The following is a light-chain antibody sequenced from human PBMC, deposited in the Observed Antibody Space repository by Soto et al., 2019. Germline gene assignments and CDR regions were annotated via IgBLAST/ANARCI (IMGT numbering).Light chain of an antibody. CDR1: QSISSY. CDR2: AAS. J-gene: IGKJ1*01. Sequence: DIQMTQSPSSLSASVGDRVTITCRASQSISSYLNWYQQKPGKAPKVLIYAASSLQSGVPSRFSGSESGTDFTLTISSLQPEDFATYHCEQSYSIPWTFGQATKVEIK. V-gene: IGKV1-39*01. CDR3: EQSYSIPWT.